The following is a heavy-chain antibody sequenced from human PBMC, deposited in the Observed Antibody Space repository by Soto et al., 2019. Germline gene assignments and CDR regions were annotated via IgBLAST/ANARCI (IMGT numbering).Heavy chain of an antibody. Sequence: EVQLRQSGGGVVQPGGSLRLSCVASGFSFNNYAMTWVRQAPGKGLEWVSGISGSGDGTYYADSVKDSFSVSRDKSTSTVHLQMSSLRVEDTAVYYCAKDKGLRGSSYFGDWGQGALVIVSS. CDR2: ISGSGDGT. D-gene: IGHD3-16*01. J-gene: IGHJ4*02. V-gene: IGHV3-23*01. CDR1: GFSFNNYA. CDR3: AKDKGLRGSSYFGD.